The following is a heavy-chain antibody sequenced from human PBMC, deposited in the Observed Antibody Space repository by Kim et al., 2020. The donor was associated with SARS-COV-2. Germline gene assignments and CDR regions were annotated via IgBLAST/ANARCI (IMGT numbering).Heavy chain of an antibody. J-gene: IGHJ4*02. V-gene: IGHV3-23*01. D-gene: IGHD3-3*01. Sequence: GGSLRLSCAAPGFTFSSYAMSWVRQAPGKGLEWVSAISGSGGSTYYADSVKGRFTISRDNSKNTLYLQMNSLRAEDTAVYYCAKEGGITIFGVVMTYYFDYWGQRTLVTVSS. CDR1: GFTFSSYA. CDR3: AKEGGITIFGVVMTYYFDY. CDR2: ISGSGGST.